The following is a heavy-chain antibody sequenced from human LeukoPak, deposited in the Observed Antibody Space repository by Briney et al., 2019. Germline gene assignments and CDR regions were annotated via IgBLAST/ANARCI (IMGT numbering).Heavy chain of an antibody. V-gene: IGHV3-23*01. CDR2: ISGSGGST. D-gene: IGHD6-13*01. J-gene: IGHJ4*02. CDR3: AKDQKSIAATGYDY. Sequence: PGGSLRLSCAASGFTFANYAMSWVRQGPGKGLEWVSTISGSGGSTYYADSVKGRFTLSRDNSKNTLFLQMNSLRADDTAVYFCAKDQKSIAATGYDYWGQGTLVTVSS. CDR1: GFTFANYA.